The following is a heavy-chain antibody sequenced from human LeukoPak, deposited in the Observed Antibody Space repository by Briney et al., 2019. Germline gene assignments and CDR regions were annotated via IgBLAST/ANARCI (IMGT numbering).Heavy chain of an antibody. Sequence: GGSLRPSCAASGFTFSSYAMHWVRQPPGKGLEWVAVISYDGSNKYYADSVKGRFTISRDNSKNTLYLQMNSLRAEDTAVYYCARTKAARPFDYWGQGTLVTVSS. J-gene: IGHJ4*02. D-gene: IGHD6-6*01. CDR1: GFTFSSYA. V-gene: IGHV3-30*04. CDR2: ISYDGSNK. CDR3: ARTKAARPFDY.